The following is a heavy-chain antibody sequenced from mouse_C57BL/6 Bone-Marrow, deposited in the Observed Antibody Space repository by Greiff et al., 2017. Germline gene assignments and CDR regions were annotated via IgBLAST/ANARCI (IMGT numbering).Heavy chain of an antibody. CDR1: GFTFSDYG. Sequence: EVQLQESGGGLVKPGGSLKLSCAASGFTFSDYGMHWVRQAPEKGLEWVAYISSGSSTIYYADTVKGRFTISRDNAKNTLLLQMTSLRSEDTAMYYCARRQIDYDGYWGQGTLVTVSA. J-gene: IGHJ3*01. CDR2: ISSGSSTI. CDR3: ARRQIDYDGY. D-gene: IGHD2-4*01. V-gene: IGHV5-17*01.